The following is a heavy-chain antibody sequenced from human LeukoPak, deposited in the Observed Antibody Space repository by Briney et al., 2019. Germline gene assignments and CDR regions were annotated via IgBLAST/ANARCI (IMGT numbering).Heavy chain of an antibody. CDR1: GFTFSSYA. CDR3: ARYTSSLYYFDY. D-gene: IGHD6-13*01. Sequence: GGSLRLSCAASGFTFSSYAMSWVRQAPGKGLEWVSAISGSGGSTYYADSVKGRFTISRDNSKNTLYLQMNSLRAEDTAVYYCARYTSSLYYFDYWGQGTLVTVSS. CDR2: ISGSGGST. J-gene: IGHJ4*02. V-gene: IGHV3-23*01.